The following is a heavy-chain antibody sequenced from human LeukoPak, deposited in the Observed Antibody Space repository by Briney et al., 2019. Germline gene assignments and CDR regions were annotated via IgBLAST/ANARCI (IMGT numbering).Heavy chain of an antibody. CDR3: ARVLSGSSWVRAFDI. V-gene: IGHV1-8*01. J-gene: IGHJ3*02. CDR1: GYTFTSYD. D-gene: IGHD1-26*01. CDR2: MNPNSGNT. Sequence: ASVKVSCKASGYTFTSYDINWVRQATGQGLEWMGWMNPNSGNTGYAQKFQGRVTITRNTSISTAYMELSSLRSEDTAVYYCARVLSGSSWVRAFDIWGQGTMVTVSS.